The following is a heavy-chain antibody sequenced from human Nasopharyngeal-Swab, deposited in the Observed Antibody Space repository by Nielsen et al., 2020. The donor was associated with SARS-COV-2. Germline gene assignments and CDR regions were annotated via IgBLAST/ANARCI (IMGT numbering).Heavy chain of an antibody. Sequence: SETLSLTCTVSGGSISSYYWSWIRQPAGKGLEWIGRIYTSGSTNYNPSLKSRATMSVDTSKNQFSLKLSSVTAADTAVYYCARVITMVRGVIIRHYGMDVWGQGTTVTVSS. CDR1: GGSISSYY. V-gene: IGHV4-4*07. CDR2: IYTSGST. D-gene: IGHD3-10*01. CDR3: ARVITMVRGVIIRHYGMDV. J-gene: IGHJ6*02.